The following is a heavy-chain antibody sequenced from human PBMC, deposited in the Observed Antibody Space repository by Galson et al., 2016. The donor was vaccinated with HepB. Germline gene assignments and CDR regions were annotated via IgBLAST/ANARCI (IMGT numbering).Heavy chain of an antibody. D-gene: IGHD3-22*01. CDR3: ARGSYDSSGLFQY. J-gene: IGHJ4*02. V-gene: IGHV3-23*01. CDR2: ITDSGGNT. CDR1: GFTFSSYG. Sequence: SLRLSCAASGFTFSSYGMSWVRQAPGKGLEWVSGITDSGGNTYYGDSVKGRFTISRDKSRNTLYLQMSSLRAEDTAVYYCARGSYDSSGLFQYWGQGTLVTVSS.